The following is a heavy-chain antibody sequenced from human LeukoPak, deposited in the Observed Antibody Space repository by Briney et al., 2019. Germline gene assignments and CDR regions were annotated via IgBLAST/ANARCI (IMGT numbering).Heavy chain of an antibody. CDR1: EYTFTSYY. V-gene: IGHV1-46*01. CDR3: ASGGGERGPIDY. J-gene: IGHJ4*02. D-gene: IGHD2-21*01. Sequence: GASVEVSCKASEYTFTSYYMHWVRQAPGQGLEWMGIINPSGGSTSYAQKFQGRVTITTDESTSTAYMELSSLRSEDTAVYYCASGGGERGPIDYWGQGTLVTVSS. CDR2: INPSGGST.